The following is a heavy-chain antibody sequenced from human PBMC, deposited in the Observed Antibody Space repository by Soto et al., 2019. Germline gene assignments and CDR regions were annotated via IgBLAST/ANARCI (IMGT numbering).Heavy chain of an antibody. CDR2: IRGDGGYT. J-gene: IGHJ4*02. CDR3: GRDHYGFNSIDY. D-gene: IGHD4-17*01. CDR1: GFTFSSHW. Sequence: GSLRLSCAASGFTFSSHWMHWVRQVPGKGLVHVSRIRGDGGYTDHAESVKGRFTISRDNAKNTLYLQMNSLRVEDTAVYYCGRDHYGFNSIDYWGQGTLVTVSS. V-gene: IGHV3-74*01.